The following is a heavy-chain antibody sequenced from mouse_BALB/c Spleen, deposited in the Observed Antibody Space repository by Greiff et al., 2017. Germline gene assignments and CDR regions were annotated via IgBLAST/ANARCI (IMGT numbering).Heavy chain of an antibody. CDR3: ASGLRRRFDY. V-gene: IGHV1-69*02. J-gene: IGHJ2*01. Sequence: VKLVESGAELVKPGASVKLSCKASGYTFTSYWMHWVKQRPGQGLEWIGEIDPSDSYTNYNQKFKGKATLTVDKSSSTAYMQLSSLTSEDSAVYYCASGLRRRFDYWGQGTTLTVSS. CDR2: IDPSDSYT. CDR1: GYTFTSYW. D-gene: IGHD2-4*01.